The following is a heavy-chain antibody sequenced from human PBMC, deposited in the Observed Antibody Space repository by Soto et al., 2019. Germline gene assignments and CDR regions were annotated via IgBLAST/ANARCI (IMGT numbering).Heavy chain of an antibody. V-gene: IGHV1-3*05. D-gene: IGHD2-21*02. CDR3: ARAYCGGDCSNYYYGMDV. J-gene: IGHJ6*02. Sequence: QVQLVQSGAEEKKPGASVKVSCKASGYNFTSYAMNWVRQAPGQRLEWMGWINAGNGNTKYSQKFQGRVTITRDTSASTAYMELSSLRSEDTAVYYCARAYCGGDCSNYYYGMDVWGQGTPVTVSS. CDR2: INAGNGNT. CDR1: GYNFTSYA.